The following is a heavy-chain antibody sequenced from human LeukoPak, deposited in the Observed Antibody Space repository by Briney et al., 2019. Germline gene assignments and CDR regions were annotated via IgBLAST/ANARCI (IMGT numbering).Heavy chain of an antibody. CDR2: IIPIFGIA. J-gene: IGHJ4*02. V-gene: IGHV1-69*04. CDR1: GGTFSSYA. Sequence: ASVKVSCKASGGTFSSYAISWVRQAPGQGLEWMGRIIPIFGIANYAQKFQGRVTIIADKSTSTAYMELSSLRSEDTAVYYCARDYGGNSELTFDYWGQGTLVTVSS. CDR3: ARDYGGNSELTFDY. D-gene: IGHD4-23*01.